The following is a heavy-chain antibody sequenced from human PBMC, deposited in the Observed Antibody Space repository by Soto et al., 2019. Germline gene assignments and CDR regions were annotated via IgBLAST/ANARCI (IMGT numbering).Heavy chain of an antibody. J-gene: IGHJ4*02. V-gene: IGHV3-23*01. CDR3: AKDPSPIGDWLVPYYFDY. D-gene: IGHD3-9*01. Sequence: EVQLLESGGGLVQPGGSLRLSCAASGFTFSSYAMSWVRQAPGKGLEWVSAISGSGGSTYYADSVKGRFTISRDNSKNTLYLQMNSLRAEDTAVYYCAKDPSPIGDWLVPYYFDYWGQGTLVTVSS. CDR2: ISGSGGST. CDR1: GFTFSSYA.